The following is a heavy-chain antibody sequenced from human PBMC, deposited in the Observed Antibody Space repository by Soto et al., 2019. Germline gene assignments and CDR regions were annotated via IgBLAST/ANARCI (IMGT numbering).Heavy chain of an antibody. V-gene: IGHV1-18*01. CDR3: ARSYYMADAFDV. Sequence: GASEETSSRASCFRFSDGGLNWLRQATGQGLEWMGWISAFNGNTETAQGLQDRVSMSTDSSTTTAHMDLTNLTTDDTAIYYCARSYYMADAFDVWGQGIMVTVSS. J-gene: IGHJ3*01. CDR1: CFRFSDGG. D-gene: IGHD3-10*01. CDR2: ISAFNGNT.